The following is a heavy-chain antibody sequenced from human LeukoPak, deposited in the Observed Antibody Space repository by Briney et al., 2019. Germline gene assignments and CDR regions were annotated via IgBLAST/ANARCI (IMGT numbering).Heavy chain of an antibody. V-gene: IGHV4-59*01. D-gene: IGHD2-2*01. CDR3: ARPYCSSTSCYGAFDI. CDR2: IYYNGST. J-gene: IGHJ3*02. CDR1: GGSISSYY. Sequence: PSETLSLTCTVSGGSISSYYWSWIRQPPGKGLEWIGYIYYNGSTNYNPSLKSRVTISVDTSKNQFSLKLSSVTAADTAVYYCARPYCSSTSCYGAFDIWGQGTMVTVSS.